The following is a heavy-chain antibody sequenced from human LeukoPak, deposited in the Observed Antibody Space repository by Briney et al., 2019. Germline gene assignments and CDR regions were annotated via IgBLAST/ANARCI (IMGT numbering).Heavy chain of an antibody. CDR3: AKDSTAAGTGPSDY. V-gene: IGHV3-23*01. Sequence: SGGSLRLSCAASGFTFSSYAMSWVRQAPGKGLEWVSAISGSGGSTYYADSVKGRFTISRDNSKNTLYLQMNSLRAEDTAVYYCAKDSTAAGTGPSDYWGQGTLVTVPS. CDR2: ISGSGGST. J-gene: IGHJ4*02. CDR1: GFTFSSYA. D-gene: IGHD6-13*01.